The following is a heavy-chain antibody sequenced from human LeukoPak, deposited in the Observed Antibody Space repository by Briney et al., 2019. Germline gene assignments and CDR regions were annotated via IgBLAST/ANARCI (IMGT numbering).Heavy chain of an antibody. J-gene: IGHJ4*02. V-gene: IGHV3-30-3*01. CDR3: AREGASSSFGY. Sequence: GGSLRLSCAASGFTFSSYAMHWVRQAPGKGLEWVAVISYDGSNKYYADSVKGRFTISRDNSKNTLYLQMNSLRAEDTAVYYCAREGASSSFGYWGQGTLVTVSS. CDR1: GFTFSSYA. D-gene: IGHD6-13*01. CDR2: ISYDGSNK.